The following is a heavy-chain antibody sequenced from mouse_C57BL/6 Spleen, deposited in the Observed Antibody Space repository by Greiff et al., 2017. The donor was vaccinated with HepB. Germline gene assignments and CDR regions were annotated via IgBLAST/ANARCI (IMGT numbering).Heavy chain of an antibody. V-gene: IGHV1-54*01. J-gene: IGHJ4*01. CDR1: GYAFTNYL. D-gene: IGHD2-4*01. CDR2: INPGSGGT. Sequence: QVQLQQSGAELVRPGTSVKVSCKASGYAFTNYLIEWVKQRPGQGLEWIGVINPGSGGTNYNEKFKGKATLTADKSSSTAYMQLSSLTSEDSAVYFCARCGGLRPYYAIDYWGQGTSVTVSS. CDR3: ARCGGLRPYYAIDY.